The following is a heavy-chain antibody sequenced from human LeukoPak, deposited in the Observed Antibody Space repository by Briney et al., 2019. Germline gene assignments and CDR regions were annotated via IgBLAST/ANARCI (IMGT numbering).Heavy chain of an antibody. J-gene: IGHJ6*02. CDR2: IYTSGST. D-gene: IGHD5-12*01. V-gene: IGHV4-4*07. Sequence: SETLSLTCTVSGGSISSYYWSWIRQPAGKGLEWIGRIYTSGSTNYNPSLKSRVTMSVDTSRNQFSLKLSSVTAADTAVYYCARGTVYSGYDGYYYYGMDVWGQGTTVTVSS. CDR3: ARGTVYSGYDGYYYYGMDV. CDR1: GGSISSYY.